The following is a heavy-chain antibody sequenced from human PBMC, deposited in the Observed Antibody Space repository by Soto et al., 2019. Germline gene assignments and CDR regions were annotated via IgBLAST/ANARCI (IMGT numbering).Heavy chain of an antibody. CDR3: AREWGYSFDY. V-gene: IGHV3-33*01. CDR1: GFTFSSYG. D-gene: IGHD3-22*01. CDR2: IWYDGSNK. Sequence: QVQLVESGGGVLQPGRSLRLSCAASGFTFSSYGIHWVRQAPGKGLEWVALIWYDGSNKYYADSVKGRFTISRDNSKNTLYLQMNSLRAEDTGLYCCAREWGYSFDYWGQGTLVTVSS. J-gene: IGHJ4*02.